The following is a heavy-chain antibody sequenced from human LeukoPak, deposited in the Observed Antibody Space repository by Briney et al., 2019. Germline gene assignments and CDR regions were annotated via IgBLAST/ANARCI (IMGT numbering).Heavy chain of an antibody. J-gene: IGHJ5*02. Sequence: SETLSLTCTVSGGSISSGDYYWRWIRQPPGKGLEWIGYIYYSGSTYYNPSLKSRVTISVDTSKNQFSLKLSSVTAADTAVYYCARYYGSGGRWFDPWGQGTLVTVSS. V-gene: IGHV4-30-4*08. D-gene: IGHD3-10*01. CDR2: IYYSGST. CDR1: GGSISSGDYY. CDR3: ARYYGSGGRWFDP.